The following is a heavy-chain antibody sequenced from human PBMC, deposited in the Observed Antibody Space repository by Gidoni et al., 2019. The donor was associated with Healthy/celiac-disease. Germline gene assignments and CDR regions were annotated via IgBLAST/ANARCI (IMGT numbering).Heavy chain of an antibody. V-gene: IGHV3-23*01. CDR2: ISGSGGST. Sequence: VQPGGSLRLSCAASGFTFSSYAMSWVRQAPGKGLEWVSAISGSGGSTYYADSVKGRFTISRDNSKNTLYLQMNSLRAEDTAVYYCAKDNDFWSGYPRTGPDYWGQGTLVTVSS. CDR1: GFTFSSYA. D-gene: IGHD3-3*01. J-gene: IGHJ4*02. CDR3: AKDNDFWSGYPRTGPDY.